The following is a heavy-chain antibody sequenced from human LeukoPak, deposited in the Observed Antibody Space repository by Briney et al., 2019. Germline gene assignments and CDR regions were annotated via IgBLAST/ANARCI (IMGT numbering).Heavy chain of an antibody. CDR3: ARVGMAYSSSWYGAFDI. V-gene: IGHV1-2*02. Sequence: GASVKVSCKASGYTFTGYYMHWVRRAPGQGLEWMGWINPNSGGTNYAQKFQGRVTMTRDTSISTAYMELSRLRSDDTAVYYCARVGMAYSSSWYGAFDIWGQGTMVTVSS. CDR1: GYTFTGYY. CDR2: INPNSGGT. D-gene: IGHD6-13*01. J-gene: IGHJ3*02.